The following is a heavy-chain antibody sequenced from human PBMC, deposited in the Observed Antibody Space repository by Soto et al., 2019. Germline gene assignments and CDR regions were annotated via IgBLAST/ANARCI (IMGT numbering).Heavy chain of an antibody. Sequence: TSETLSLTCTVSGGSISSYYWSWIRQPPGKGLEWIGYIYYSGSTNYNPSLKSRVTISVDTSKNQFSLKLSSVTAADTAVYYCARTPITMVRGVRSYYYDMDVWGEGTTVTVSS. CDR1: GGSISSYY. CDR3: ARTPITMVRGVRSYYYDMDV. D-gene: IGHD3-10*01. J-gene: IGHJ6*04. V-gene: IGHV4-59*08. CDR2: IYYSGST.